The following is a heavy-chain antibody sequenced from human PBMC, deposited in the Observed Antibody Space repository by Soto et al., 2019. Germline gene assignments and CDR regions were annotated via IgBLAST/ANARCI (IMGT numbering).Heavy chain of an antibody. D-gene: IGHD2-2*03. V-gene: IGHV4-30-4*01. CDR3: ARVALGIVVVPAANPDYYYYYGMDV. Sequence: PSETLSLTCTVSGGSISSGDYYWSWIRQPPGKGLEWIGYIYYSGSTYYNPSLKSRVTISVDTSKNQFSLKLSSVTAADTAVYYCARVALGIVVVPAANPDYYYYYGMDVWRQGTTVTVSS. J-gene: IGHJ6*02. CDR2: IYYSGST. CDR1: GGSISSGDYY.